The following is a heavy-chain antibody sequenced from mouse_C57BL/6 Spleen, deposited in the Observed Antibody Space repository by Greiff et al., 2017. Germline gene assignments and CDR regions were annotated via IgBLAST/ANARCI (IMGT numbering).Heavy chain of an antibody. CDR1: GFNIKDDY. Sequence: EVQLQQSGAELVRPGASVKLSCTASGFNIKDDYMHWVKQRPEQSLEWIGWIDPENGDTGYAPKFQGKATITADTSSSTAYLQLRSLTSEDTAVYYCATDYGSSYDYAMDYWGQGTSVTVSS. CDR3: ATDYGSSYDYAMDY. CDR2: IDPENGDT. V-gene: IGHV14-4*01. D-gene: IGHD1-1*01. J-gene: IGHJ4*01.